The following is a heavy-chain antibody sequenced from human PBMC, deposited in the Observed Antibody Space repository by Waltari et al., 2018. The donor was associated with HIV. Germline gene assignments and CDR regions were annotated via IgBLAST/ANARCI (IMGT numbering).Heavy chain of an antibody. CDR2: SNPNSGGT. V-gene: IGHV1-2*06. J-gene: IGHJ6*02. CDR3: AREGARMTTMIYYYYGMDV. CDR1: GYTFTRYY. D-gene: IGHD4-4*01. Sequence: QMQLVQSGAEVKKPGASVKVSCTASGYTFTRYYMPWVRQAPGQGLEWMGRSNPNSGGTNYAQQFQGRVTMTRDTSISTAYMELSRLRSDDTAVYYCAREGARMTTMIYYYYGMDVWGQGTTVTVSS.